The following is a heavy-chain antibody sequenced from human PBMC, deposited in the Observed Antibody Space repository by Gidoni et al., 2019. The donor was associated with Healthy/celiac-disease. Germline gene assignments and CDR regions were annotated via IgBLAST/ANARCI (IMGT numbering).Heavy chain of an antibody. D-gene: IGHD5-12*01. CDR1: GFTFRSYA. CDR3: AKTQAGGYDWAGYFDY. CDR2: ISGSGGST. J-gene: IGHJ4*02. Sequence: EVQLLESGGGLVQPGGSLRLSCAASGFTFRSYAMDSVRQAPGKGLEWVSAISGSGGSTYYEDSVKGRFTISRDNSKNTLYLQINSLRAEDTALDYYAKTQAGGYDWAGYFDYWGQGTLVTVSS. V-gene: IGHV3-23*01.